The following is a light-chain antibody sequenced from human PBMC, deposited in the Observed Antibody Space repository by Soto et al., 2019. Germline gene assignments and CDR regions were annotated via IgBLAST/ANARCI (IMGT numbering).Light chain of an antibody. J-gene: IGKJ1*01. V-gene: IGKV1-5*01. CDR1: QSISSY. CDR3: QQYNEYSWT. CDR2: AAS. Sequence: IQMTQSPSTLSGSVGDRVTITCRASQSISSYLNWYQQKPGKAPKLLIYAASSLQSGVPSRFSGSGSGTEFTLTISSLQPDDVATYYCQQYNEYSWTFGQGTKVDIK.